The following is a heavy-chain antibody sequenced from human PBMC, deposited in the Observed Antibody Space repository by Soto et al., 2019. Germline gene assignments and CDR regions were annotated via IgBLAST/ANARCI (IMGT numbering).Heavy chain of an antibody. CDR1: GFTFSSYA. CDR3: ARDRLRYNWNDFPYYYHGMDV. V-gene: IGHV3-30-3*01. D-gene: IGHD1-1*01. J-gene: IGHJ6*02. CDR2: ISYDGSNK. Sequence: QVQLVESGRGVVQPGRSLRLSCAASGFTFSSYAMHWVRQAPGKGLEWVAVISYDGSNKYYADSVKGRFTISRDNSKNTLYLQMNSLRAEDTAVYYCARDRLRYNWNDFPYYYHGMDVWGQGTTVTVSS.